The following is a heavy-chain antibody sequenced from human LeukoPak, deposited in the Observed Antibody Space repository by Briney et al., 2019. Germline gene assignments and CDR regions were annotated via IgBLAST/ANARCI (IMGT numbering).Heavy chain of an antibody. Sequence: GASVKVSCKASGYTFTGYYMHWVRQAPGRGLEWMGWINPNSGGTNYAQKFQGWVTMTRDTSISTAYMELSRLRSDDTAVYYCATSIAAAGHAFDYWGQGTLVTVSS. CDR1: GYTFTGYY. D-gene: IGHD6-13*01. CDR3: ATSIAAAGHAFDY. CDR2: INPNSGGT. V-gene: IGHV1-2*04. J-gene: IGHJ4*02.